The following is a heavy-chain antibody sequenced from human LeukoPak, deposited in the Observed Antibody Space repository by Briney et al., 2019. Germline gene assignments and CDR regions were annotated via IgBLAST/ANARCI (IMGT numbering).Heavy chain of an antibody. CDR2: ISGSGGST. Sequence: PGGSLRLSCAASGFTFSSYAMSWVRQAPGKGLEWVSAISGSGGSTYYADSVKGRFTIPRDNSKNTLYLQMNSLRAEDTAVYYCAQDESYYYDSSGYYPFDYSGQGTLVTVSS. J-gene: IGHJ4*02. CDR3: AQDESYYYDSSGYYPFDY. V-gene: IGHV3-23*01. D-gene: IGHD3-22*01. CDR1: GFTFSSYA.